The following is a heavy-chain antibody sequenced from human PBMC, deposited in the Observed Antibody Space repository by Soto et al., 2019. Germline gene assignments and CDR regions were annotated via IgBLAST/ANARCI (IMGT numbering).Heavy chain of an antibody. CDR1: GGTISTVGHY. CDR3: ARATGTLRSRNCDY. CDR2: TYHTGST. D-gene: IGHD1-1*01. Sequence: SETLSLTCSVSGGTISTVGHYWTWIRQPPGKGLEWIGSTYHTGSTYYSKSLRSRLTMSVDTSKSQFSLRLSSVTAADTAVYYCARATGTLRSRNCDYWGQGSLVTVSS. V-gene: IGHV4-31*03. J-gene: IGHJ4*02.